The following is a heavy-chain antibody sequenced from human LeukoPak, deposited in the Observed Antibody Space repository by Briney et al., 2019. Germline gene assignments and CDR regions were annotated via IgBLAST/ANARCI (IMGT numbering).Heavy chain of an antibody. CDR2: ISYDGSNK. CDR3: AKDYPSGGDY. CDR1: GFTFSSYG. Sequence: GRSLRLSCAASGFTFSSYGMHWVRQAPGKGLEWVAVISYDGSNKYYADPVKGRFTISRDNSKNTLYLQMNSLRAEDTAVYYCAKDYPSGGDYWGQGTLVTVSS. J-gene: IGHJ4*02. V-gene: IGHV3-30*18. D-gene: IGHD1-26*01.